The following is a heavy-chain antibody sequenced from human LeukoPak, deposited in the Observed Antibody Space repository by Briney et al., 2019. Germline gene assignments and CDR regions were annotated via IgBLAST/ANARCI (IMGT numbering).Heavy chain of an antibody. CDR1: GFTFSSYW. D-gene: IGHD3-10*01. CDR3: ARDSRYGSGTSYYFDY. J-gene: IGHJ4*02. V-gene: IGHV3-7*01. CDR2: IKQDGSEK. Sequence: GGSLRLSCAASGFTFSSYWMSWARQAPGKGLEWVANIKQDGSEKYYVDSVKGRFTISRDNAKNSLYLQMNSLRVEDTAVYYCARDSRYGSGTSYYFDYWGQGTLVTVSS.